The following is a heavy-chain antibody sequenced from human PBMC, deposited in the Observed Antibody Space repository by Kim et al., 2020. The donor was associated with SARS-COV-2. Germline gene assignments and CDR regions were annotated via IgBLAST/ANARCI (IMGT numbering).Heavy chain of an antibody. D-gene: IGHD1-26*01. CDR3: TRLGSLELP. V-gene: IGHV3-73*01. CDR2: IRSKANSYAT. J-gene: IGHJ5*02. CDR1: GFTFSDAA. Sequence: GGSLRLSCAASGFTFSDAAMHWVRQASGKGLEWVGRIRSKANSYATAYAASVKGRFTISRDDSKNTAYLQMDSLKTEDTAVYYCTRLGSLELPWGQGTLVTVSS.